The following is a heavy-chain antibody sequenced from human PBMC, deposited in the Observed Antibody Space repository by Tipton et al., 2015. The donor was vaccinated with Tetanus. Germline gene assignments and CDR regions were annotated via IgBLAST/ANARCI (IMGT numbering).Heavy chain of an antibody. CDR3: ARDRGDYIYYGMDV. V-gene: IGHV1-2*02. J-gene: IGHJ6*02. Sequence: QLVQSGAEMKKPGASVKVSCKASGYTFTDYYIYWVRQAPGRGLEWMGWIDPNSGGTVYAQKFQGRVTMTRDTSISTGYMELRSLRSDDTAVYYCARDRGDYIYYGMDVWGPGTTVTVS. CDR2: IDPNSGGT. CDR1: GYTFTDYY. D-gene: IGHD3-22*01.